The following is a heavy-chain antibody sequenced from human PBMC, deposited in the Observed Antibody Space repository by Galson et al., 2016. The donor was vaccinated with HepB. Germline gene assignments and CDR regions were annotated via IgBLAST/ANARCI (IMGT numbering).Heavy chain of an antibody. J-gene: IGHJ3*02. CDR2: IYFSGTT. CDR3: ARSYGGYAFDI. V-gene: IGHV4-59*01. D-gene: IGHD4-23*01. CDR1: GGSISPYF. Sequence: SETLSLTCTVSGGSISPYFWSWIRRPPGKGLEWIADIYFSGTTNYNPSLKSRVTISLDTSKGQVSLKVTSVTAADSAVYYCARSYGGYAFDIWGQGTTVTVSS.